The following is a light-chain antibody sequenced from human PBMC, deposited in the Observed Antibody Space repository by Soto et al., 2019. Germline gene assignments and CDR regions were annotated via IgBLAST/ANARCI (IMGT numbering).Light chain of an antibody. CDR2: DAS. V-gene: IGKV1-5*01. J-gene: IGKJ1*01. Sequence: IPLTQSPGTLSLSPGDRATFSCRASQSISRWLGWYQQKPGQAPRLLIYDASSVASGVPSRFSGSGSGTDFTLTISSLQPDDFAAYYCQQYNSSPLTFGQGSKVDNK. CDR1: QSISRW. CDR3: QQYNSSPLT.